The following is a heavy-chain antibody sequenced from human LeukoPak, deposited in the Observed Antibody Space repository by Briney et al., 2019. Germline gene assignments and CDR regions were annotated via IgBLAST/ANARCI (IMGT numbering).Heavy chain of an antibody. J-gene: IGHJ4*02. CDR1: GFTFSSYS. D-gene: IGHD3-9*01. V-gene: IGHV3-21*01. CDR3: ARGPTTVYDSLTGPQGGGDY. Sequence: GGSLRLSCAASGFTFSSYSMNWVRQAPGKGLEWVSSISSGSTYIFYADSMKGPFTISRDNAKSSLSLQMTSLRVEDTAVYYCARGPTTVYDSLTGPQGGGDYWGQGTLVTVSS. CDR2: ISSGSTYI.